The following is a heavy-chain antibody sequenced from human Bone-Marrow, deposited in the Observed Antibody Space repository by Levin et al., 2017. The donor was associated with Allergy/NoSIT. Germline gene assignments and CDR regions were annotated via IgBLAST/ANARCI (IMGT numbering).Heavy chain of an antibody. CDR1: GYTFTSYA. CDR3: ARVYVLRFLEWFENWFDP. J-gene: IGHJ5*02. CDR2: INAGNGNT. D-gene: IGHD3-3*01. Sequence: ASVKVSCKASGYTFTSYAMHWVRQAPGQRLEWMGWINAGNGNTKYSQKFQGRVTITRDTSASTAYMELSSLRSEDTAVYYCARVYVLRFLEWFENWFDPWGQGTLVTVSS. V-gene: IGHV1-3*01.